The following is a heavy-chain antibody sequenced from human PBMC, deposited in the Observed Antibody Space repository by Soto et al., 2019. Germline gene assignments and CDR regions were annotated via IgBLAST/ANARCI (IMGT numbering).Heavy chain of an antibody. J-gene: IGHJ4*02. V-gene: IGHV3-66*01. Sequence: EVQLVESGGGLVQPGGSLRLSCAASGFTVSSNYMSWVRQAPGKGLEWVSVIYSGGSTYYADSVKGRFTISRDNSKNTLYLQMNSLRAEDTAVYYCASRDFWSGYHLDYGGQGTLVTVSS. D-gene: IGHD3-3*01. CDR2: IYSGGST. CDR1: GFTVSSNY. CDR3: ASRDFWSGYHLDY.